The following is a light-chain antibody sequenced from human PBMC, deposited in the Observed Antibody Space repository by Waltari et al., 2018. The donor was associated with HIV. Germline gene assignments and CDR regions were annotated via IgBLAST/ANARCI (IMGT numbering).Light chain of an antibody. CDR1: PIISYY. J-gene: IGLJ2*01. CDR3: SCRDSSGNLVL. Sequence: SSEVTQDHGVSVALGQTVTITCQGDPIISYYASWYQQKPGQAPALFIYGKNNRPPGIPDRFSGSQSRDTSSLTITGAQAADEADYYCSCRDSSGNLVLFGGGTKLTVL. CDR2: GKN. V-gene: IGLV3-19*01.